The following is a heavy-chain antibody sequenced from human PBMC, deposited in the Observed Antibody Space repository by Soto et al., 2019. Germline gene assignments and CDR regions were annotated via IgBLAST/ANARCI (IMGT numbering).Heavy chain of an antibody. CDR3: ARVCRVLDDILTGYSREGEFDY. CDR2: IIPIFGTA. D-gene: IGHD3-9*01. Sequence: QVQLVQSGAEVKKPGSSVKVSCKASGGTFSSYAISWVRQAPGQGLEWMGGIIPIFGTANYAQKFQGRVTITADESTSTAYMELSSLRSEDTAVYYCARVCRVLDDILTGYSREGEFDYWGQGTLVTVSS. J-gene: IGHJ4*02. V-gene: IGHV1-69*01. CDR1: GGTFSSYA.